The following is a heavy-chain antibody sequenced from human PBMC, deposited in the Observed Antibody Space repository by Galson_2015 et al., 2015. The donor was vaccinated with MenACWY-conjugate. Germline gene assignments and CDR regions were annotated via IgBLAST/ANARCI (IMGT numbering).Heavy chain of an antibody. Sequence: SLRLSCAVSGFTFSSYSMNWVCQPPGKGLEWVSSISSQSSFSYYADSVKGRFTISRDNAKNSLFLQMNSLRAEDTAVYYCARVVTAMVSAATDFWGQGALVIVSS. CDR2: ISSQSSFS. V-gene: IGHV3-21*01. CDR1: GFTFSSYS. J-gene: IGHJ4*02. CDR3: ARVVTAMVSAATDF. D-gene: IGHD5-18*01.